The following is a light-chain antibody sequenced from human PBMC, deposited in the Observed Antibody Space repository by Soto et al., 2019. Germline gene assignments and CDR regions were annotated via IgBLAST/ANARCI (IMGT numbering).Light chain of an antibody. CDR1: SSDVGTYNL. J-gene: IGLJ1*01. CDR3: CSYAGSSTYA. V-gene: IGLV2-23*01. Sequence: QSVLTQPASVSGSPGQSITISCAGTSSDVGTYNLVSWYQHHPGKAPKLMIYEGSKRPSGVSNRFSGSKSGNTASLTISGLQAEDEADYYCCSYAGSSTYAFGTGTKV. CDR2: EGS.